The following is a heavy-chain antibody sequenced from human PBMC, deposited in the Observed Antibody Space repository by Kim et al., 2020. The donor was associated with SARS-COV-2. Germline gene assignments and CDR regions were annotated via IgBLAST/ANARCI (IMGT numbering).Heavy chain of an antibody. V-gene: IGHV3-23*01. Sequence: SPYYADSVKGRFTISRDNSKNTLYLQMNSLRAEDTAVYYCAKKGDGWFDPWGQGTLVTVSS. CDR2: SP. CDR3: AKKGDGWFDP. J-gene: IGHJ5*02. D-gene: IGHD3-16*01.